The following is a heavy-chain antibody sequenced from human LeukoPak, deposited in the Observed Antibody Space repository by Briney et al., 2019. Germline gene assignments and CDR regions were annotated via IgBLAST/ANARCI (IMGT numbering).Heavy chain of an antibody. CDR2: INPSGGTT. J-gene: IGHJ4*02. CDR3: ARDGSLVRFFDPLYYFDY. D-gene: IGHD3-10*01. Sequence: GASVKVSCKASGYTFTDYYIHWVRQAPGQGLEWMGIINPSGGTTNYTQRFQGRLTMTRDTSTSTVYMELSSLSSDDTAVYYCARDGSLVRFFDPLYYFDYWGQGTLVTVSS. CDR1: GYTFTDYY. V-gene: IGHV1-46*01.